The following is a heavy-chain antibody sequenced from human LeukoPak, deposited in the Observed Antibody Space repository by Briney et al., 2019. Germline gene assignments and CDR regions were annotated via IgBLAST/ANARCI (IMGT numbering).Heavy chain of an antibody. V-gene: IGHV4-59*01. CDR2: IYYRGST. CDR3: ARLSGYSSGHYYSDY. Sequence: SETLSLTCTVSGGSISSDYWSWIRQPPGKGLEWIGYIYYRGSTNYNPSLKSRVTISVDTSKNQFSLKLSSVAAADTAVYYCARLSGYSSGHYYSDYWGQGTLVTVSS. J-gene: IGHJ4*02. CDR1: GGSISSDY. D-gene: IGHD3-22*01.